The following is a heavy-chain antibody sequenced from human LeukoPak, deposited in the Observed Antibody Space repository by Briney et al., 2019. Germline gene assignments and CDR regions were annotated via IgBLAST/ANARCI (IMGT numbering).Heavy chain of an antibody. J-gene: IGHJ4*02. D-gene: IGHD5-18*01. CDR3: ARVGTSGYSYGYGHFDY. CDR2: IIPIFGTA. V-gene: IGHV1-69*05. CDR1: GYTFTSYY. Sequence: ASVKVSCKASGYTFTSYYIHWVRQAPGQGLEWMGGIIPIFGTANYAQKFQGRVTITTDESTSTAYMELSSLRSEDTAVYYCARVGTSGYSYGYGHFDYWGQGTLVTVSS.